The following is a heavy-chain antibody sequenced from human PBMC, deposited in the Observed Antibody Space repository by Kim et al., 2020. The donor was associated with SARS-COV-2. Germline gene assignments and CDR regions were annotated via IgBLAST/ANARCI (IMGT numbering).Heavy chain of an antibody. Sequence: SETLSLTCTVSGGSISSSSYYWGWIRQPPGKGLEWIGSIYYSGSTYYNPSLKSRVTISVDTSKNQFSLKLSSVNAADTAVYYCAGTPRYYYYGMDVWGQGTTVTVSS. V-gene: IGHV4-39*01. CDR2: IYYSGST. D-gene: IGHD1-1*01. J-gene: IGHJ6*02. CDR3: AGTPRYYYYGMDV. CDR1: GGSISSSSYY.